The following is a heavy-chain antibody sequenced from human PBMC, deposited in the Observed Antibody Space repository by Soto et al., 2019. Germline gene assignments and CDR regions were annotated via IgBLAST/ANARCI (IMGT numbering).Heavy chain of an antibody. V-gene: IGHV1-69*05. Sequence: EASVKVSCKASGGTFSSYAISWVRQAPGQGLEWMGGIIPIFGTANYAQKFQGRVTMTTDESTSTAYMELSSLRSEDTAVYYCARGPYSSRFSRVYYYGMDVWGQGTTVTVSS. CDR3: ARGPYSSRFSRVYYYGMDV. CDR1: GGTFSSYA. CDR2: IIPIFGTA. J-gene: IGHJ6*02. D-gene: IGHD6-13*01.